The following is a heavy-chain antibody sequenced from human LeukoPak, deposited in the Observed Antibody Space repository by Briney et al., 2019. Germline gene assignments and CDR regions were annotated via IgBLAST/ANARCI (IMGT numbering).Heavy chain of an antibody. J-gene: IGHJ4*02. D-gene: IGHD1-26*01. CDR2: ISTTGGSK. V-gene: IGHV3-23*01. CDR3: AKDRASYSGSYCLDY. CDR1: GFILSNYA. Sequence: QAGGSLRLSCAASGFILSNYAMSWVRQAPGKGLEWVATISTTGGSKYHADSVKGRFTISRDNSKNTLYLQMNSLRAEDTAVYYCAKDRASYSGSYCLDYWGQGTLVTVSS.